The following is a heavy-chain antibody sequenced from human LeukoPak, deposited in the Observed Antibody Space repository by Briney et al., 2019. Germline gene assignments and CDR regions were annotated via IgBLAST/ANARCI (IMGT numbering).Heavy chain of an antibody. V-gene: IGHV4-59*08. D-gene: IGHD3-22*01. CDR3: ASKRSGYYSGFFDY. J-gene: IGHJ4*02. CDR2: IYYSGST. Sequence: SETLSLTCAVYIDSFSNYHWNWIRQPPGRGLEWIGSIYYSGSTYYSPSLKSRVTISVDTSKNQFSLKLSSLTAADTAVYYCASKRSGYYSGFFDYWGQGTLVTVSS. CDR1: IDSFSNYH.